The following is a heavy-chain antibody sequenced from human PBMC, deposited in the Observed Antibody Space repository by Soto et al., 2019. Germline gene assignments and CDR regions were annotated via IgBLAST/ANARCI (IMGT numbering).Heavy chain of an antibody. D-gene: IGHD3-10*01. V-gene: IGHV4-39*01. CDR3: ARQESDQGFGELFRVPYYFDY. J-gene: IGHJ4*02. Sequence: QLQLQESGPGLVKPSETLSLTCTVSGGSISSSSYYWGWIRQPPGKGLEWVGSIYYSGSTYYNPSLKSRVTLSVDTSKNQFSLKLSSVTAADTAVYYCARQESDQGFGELFRVPYYFDYWGQGTLVTVSS. CDR2: IYYSGST. CDR1: GGSISSSSYY.